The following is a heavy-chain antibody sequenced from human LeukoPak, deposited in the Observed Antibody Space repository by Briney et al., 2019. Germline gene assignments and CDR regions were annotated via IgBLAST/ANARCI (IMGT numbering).Heavy chain of an antibody. CDR2: ISPNSGGT. Sequence: GASVKVSCKASGYTFTGYYMHWVRQAPGQGLEWMGWISPNSGGTNYAQKFQGRVTMTRDTSISTAYMELSRLRSDDTAVYYCARDHSSHDYGDYWGQGTLVTVSS. V-gene: IGHV1-2*02. D-gene: IGHD4-17*01. CDR3: ARDHSSHDYGDY. J-gene: IGHJ4*02. CDR1: GYTFTGYY.